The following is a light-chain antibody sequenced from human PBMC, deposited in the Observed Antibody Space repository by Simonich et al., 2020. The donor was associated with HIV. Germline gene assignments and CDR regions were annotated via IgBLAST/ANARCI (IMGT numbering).Light chain of an antibody. V-gene: IGKV4-1*01. J-gene: IGKJ2*01. Sequence: DIVMTQSPDSLAVSLGERATINCKSSPSVLYSSNNQNYLAWYQQKPGQPPKLLIYWASTRESGFPDRFSGSGSGTDFTLTISSLQAEDVAVYYCQQYYSTPYTFGQGTKLEIK. CDR3: QQYYSTPYT. CDR2: WAS. CDR1: PSVLYSSNNQNY.